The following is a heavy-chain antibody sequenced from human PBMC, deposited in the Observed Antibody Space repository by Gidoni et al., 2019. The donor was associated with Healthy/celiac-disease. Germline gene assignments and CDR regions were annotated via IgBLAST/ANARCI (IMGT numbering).Heavy chain of an antibody. D-gene: IGHD3-22*01. CDR3: AKDHLGSSGYSRCFDL. CDR2: ISGSGGST. Sequence: EVQLLESGGGWVQPGVSLRLSCAASGCTFSRDAMSWVRQAPGKGLEWVSAISGSGGSTYYADSVKGRFTISRDNSKNTLYLQMNSLRAEDTAVYYCAKDHLGSSGYSRCFDLWGRGTLVTVSS. J-gene: IGHJ2*01. V-gene: IGHV3-23*01. CDR1: GCTFSRDA.